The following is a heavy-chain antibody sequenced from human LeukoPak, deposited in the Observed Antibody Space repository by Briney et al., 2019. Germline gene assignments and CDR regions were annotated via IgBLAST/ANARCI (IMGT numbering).Heavy chain of an antibody. Sequence: PGGSLILSCEASGFTFGRYTMNWVRQAPGKGLEWVSSISPTSIYIYYGDSVRGRFTISRDTAKNALYLEMNSLRAEDTAVFYCARDLLYGAARGSFDLWGQGTMVTVSS. CDR1: GFTFGRYT. D-gene: IGHD3-10*01. J-gene: IGHJ3*01. V-gene: IGHV3-21*01. CDR3: ARDLLYGAARGSFDL. CDR2: ISPTSIYI.